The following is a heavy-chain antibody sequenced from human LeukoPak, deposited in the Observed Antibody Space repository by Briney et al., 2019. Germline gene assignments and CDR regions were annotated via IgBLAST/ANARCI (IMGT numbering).Heavy chain of an antibody. Sequence: ALEHSFETAKFSVSNEGRSWGRPAPGKKLEWVSAISGSGGSTYYADSVKGRFTISRDNSKNTVFLQMNSLRAEDTAVYYCAKKKDSYSSSWCYDYWGQGTLVTVSS. D-gene: IGHD6-13*01. J-gene: IGHJ4*02. CDR2: ISGSGGST. V-gene: IGHV3-23*01. CDR3: AKKKDSYSSSWCYDY. CDR1: KFSVSNEG.